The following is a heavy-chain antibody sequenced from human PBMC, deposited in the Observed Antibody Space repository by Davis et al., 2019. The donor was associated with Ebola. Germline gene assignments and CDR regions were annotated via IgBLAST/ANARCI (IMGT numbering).Heavy chain of an antibody. CDR1: GFTFSSYS. CDR3: TPGYSSSQPGFDY. Sequence: PGGSLRLSCAASGFTFSSYSMNWVRQAPGKGLEWVSSISSSSSYIYYADSVKGRFTISRDNAKNSLYLQMNSLRAEDTAVYYCTPGYSSSQPGFDYWGQGTLVTVSS. J-gene: IGHJ4*02. CDR2: ISSSSSYI. D-gene: IGHD6-13*01. V-gene: IGHV3-21*01.